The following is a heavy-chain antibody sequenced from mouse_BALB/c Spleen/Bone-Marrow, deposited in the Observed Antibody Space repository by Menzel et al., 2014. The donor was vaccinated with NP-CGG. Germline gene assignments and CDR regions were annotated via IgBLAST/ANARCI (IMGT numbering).Heavy chain of an antibody. CDR3: AREDYGNSYAMDY. J-gene: IGHJ4*01. V-gene: IGHV14-3*02. D-gene: IGHD2-1*01. CDR1: GFNIKDTY. CDR2: IDPANGNT. Sequence: VQLQQSGAELAKPGASVKLSCTASGFNIKDTYMHWVKQRPEQGLDWIGRIDPANGNTKYDPKFQGKATITADTSSNAAYLQLSSLTSEDTAVYYCAREDYGNSYAMDYWGQGTSVTVSS.